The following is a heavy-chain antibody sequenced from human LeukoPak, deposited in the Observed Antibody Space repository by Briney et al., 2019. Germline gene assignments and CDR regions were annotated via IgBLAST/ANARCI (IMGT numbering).Heavy chain of an antibody. CDR3: ATGRGDYGYYFDY. D-gene: IGHD4-17*01. Sequence: GASVKVSFKFSGYTLTELSMHWVRQAPGKGLEWMGGFDPEDGETIYAQKFQGRVTMTEDTSTDTAYMELSSLRSEDTAVYYCATGRGDYGYYFDYWGQGTLVTVSS. CDR1: GYTLTELS. CDR2: FDPEDGET. V-gene: IGHV1-24*01. J-gene: IGHJ4*02.